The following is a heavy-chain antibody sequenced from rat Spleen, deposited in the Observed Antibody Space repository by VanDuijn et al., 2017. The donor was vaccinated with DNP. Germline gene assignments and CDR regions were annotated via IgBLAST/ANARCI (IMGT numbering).Heavy chain of an antibody. V-gene: IGHV5-31*01. CDR1: GFTFNNYW. CDR2: ITSSGGST. D-gene: IGHD4-3*01. J-gene: IGHJ2*01. CDR3: ARGGGTRGFDY. Sequence: EVQLVESGGDLVQPGRSLKLSCVASGFTFNNYWMTWIRQVPGKGLEWVASITSSGGSTYYPDSVKGRFTISRDNAKNTLYLQMNSLRSEDTATYYCARGGGTRGFDYWGQGVMVTVSS.